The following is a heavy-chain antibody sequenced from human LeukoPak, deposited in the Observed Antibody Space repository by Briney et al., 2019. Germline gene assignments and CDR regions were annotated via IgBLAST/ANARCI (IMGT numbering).Heavy chain of an antibody. D-gene: IGHD2-15*01. CDR2: IYSGDSET. CDR1: GYTFTTYW. CDR3: ARFRYCSGGSCYPDY. Sequence: GESLKISCKGSGYTFTTYWIGWVRQMPGKGLEWMGIIYSGDSETRYSPSFQGQVTISADKSISTAYLQWSSLKASDTAMYYCARFRYCSGGSCYPDYWGQGTLITVSS. J-gene: IGHJ4*02. V-gene: IGHV5-51*01.